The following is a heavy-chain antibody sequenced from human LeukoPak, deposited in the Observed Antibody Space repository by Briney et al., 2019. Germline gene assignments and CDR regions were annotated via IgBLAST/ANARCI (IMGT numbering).Heavy chain of an antibody. CDR2: ISAYNGNT. CDR1: GYTCTSYG. J-gene: IGHJ6*03. Sequence: ASVKVSCKASGYTCTSYGISWVRQAPGQGLEWMGWISAYNGNTNYAQKLQGRVTMTTDTSTSTAYMELRSLRSDDTAVYYCSRARHPHDFWSGYNYYYYMDVWGKGTTVTVSS. V-gene: IGHV1-18*01. D-gene: IGHD3-3*01. CDR3: SRARHPHDFWSGYNYYYYMDV.